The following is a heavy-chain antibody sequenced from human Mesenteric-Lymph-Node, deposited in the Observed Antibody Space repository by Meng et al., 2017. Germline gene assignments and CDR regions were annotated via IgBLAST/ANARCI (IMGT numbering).Heavy chain of an antibody. CDR3: TKYYYDSGSPRGGFDP. CDR1: GFTFSSFA. V-gene: IGHV3-23*01. J-gene: IGHJ5*02. D-gene: IGHD3-10*01. CDR2: ISASGGNT. Sequence: GESLKISWATSGFTFSSFAMSWVRQAPGKGLEWVSSISASGGNTYYADSVKGRFTISRDNSKNTLYLQMNSLRAEDTAVYYCTKYYYDSGSPRGGFDPWGQGTLVTVSS.